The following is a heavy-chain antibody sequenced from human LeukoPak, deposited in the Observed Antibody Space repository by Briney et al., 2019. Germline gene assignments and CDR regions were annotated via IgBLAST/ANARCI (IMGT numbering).Heavy chain of an antibody. CDR3: ARVSLVPAAMVY. Sequence: SETLSLTCTVSGGSISSYYWSWIRQPPGKGLEWIGYIYYSGSTNYNPSLKSRVTISVDTSKNQFSLKLSSVTAADTAVYYCARVSLVPAAMVYWGQGTLVTVSS. J-gene: IGHJ4*02. CDR1: GGSISSYY. CDR2: IYYSGST. V-gene: IGHV4-59*08. D-gene: IGHD2-2*01.